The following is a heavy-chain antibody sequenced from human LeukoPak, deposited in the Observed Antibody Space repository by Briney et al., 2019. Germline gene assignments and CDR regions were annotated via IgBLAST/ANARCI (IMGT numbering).Heavy chain of an antibody. CDR1: GFTFSSYS. V-gene: IGHV3-48*04. Sequence: PGGSLRLSCAASGFTFSSYSMNWVRQAPGKGLEWVSYISSSSSTIYYADSVKGQFTISRDNAKNSLYLQMNSLRAEDTAVYYCARDSGSYGPDAFDIWGQGTMVTVSS. J-gene: IGHJ3*02. CDR2: ISSSSSTI. D-gene: IGHD1-26*01. CDR3: ARDSGSYGPDAFDI.